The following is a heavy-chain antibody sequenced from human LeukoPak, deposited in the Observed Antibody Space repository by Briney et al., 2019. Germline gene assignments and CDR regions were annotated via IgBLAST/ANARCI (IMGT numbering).Heavy chain of an antibody. J-gene: IGHJ5*02. V-gene: IGHV4-59*08. D-gene: IGHD2-2*01. Sequence: PSETLSLTCTVSGGSISSYYWSWIRQPPGKGLEWIGYIYYSGSTNYNPSLKSRDTISVDTSKNQFSLKLSSVTAADTAVYYCARHKYCSSTSCYDYWFDPWGQGTLVTVSS. CDR3: ARHKYCSSTSCYDYWFDP. CDR2: IYYSGST. CDR1: GGSISSYY.